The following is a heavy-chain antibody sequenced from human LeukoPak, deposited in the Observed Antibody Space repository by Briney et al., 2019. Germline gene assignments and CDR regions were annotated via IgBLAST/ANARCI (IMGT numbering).Heavy chain of an antibody. J-gene: IGHJ6*02. CDR3: ARDPGRQYSSVADV. Sequence: PGGSLRLSCAASGFTFSSYWMSWVRQAPGKGLEWVANIKQDGSEKYYVDSVKGRFTISRDNAKNSLYLQMDSLRAEDTAVYHCARDPGRQYSSVADVWGQGTTVTVSS. CDR1: GFTFSSYW. CDR2: IKQDGSEK. V-gene: IGHV3-7*03. D-gene: IGHD6-19*01.